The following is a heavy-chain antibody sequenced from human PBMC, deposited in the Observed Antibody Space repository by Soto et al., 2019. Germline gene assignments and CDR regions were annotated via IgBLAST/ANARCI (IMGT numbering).Heavy chain of an antibody. D-gene: IGHD3-3*01. CDR1: GGSISSATDY. CDR3: ARDLLMTVGEDGRTRGFDV. J-gene: IGHJ3*01. Sequence: QLQLQESGPGLVKPSQTLSLTCTVSGGSISSATDYWTWIRQHPGKDLEWIGYVLRDGGTYFNPSLKSRLTMSVDTSKKQFYMKLNSVTAADTAVYFCARDLLMTVGEDGRTRGFDVWGQGKMVTVSS. CDR2: VLRDGGT. V-gene: IGHV4-31*03.